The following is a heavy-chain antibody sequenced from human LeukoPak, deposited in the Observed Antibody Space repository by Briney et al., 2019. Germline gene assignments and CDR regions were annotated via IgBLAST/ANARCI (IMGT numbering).Heavy chain of an antibody. D-gene: IGHD3-3*01. CDR2: ISGSGGSA. CDR3: AKGPDNYDFWSGYYGY. J-gene: IGHJ4*02. CDR1: GFTFSSCA. Sequence: GGSLRLSCAASGFTFSSCAMSWVRQAPGKGLEWVSAISGSGGSAYYADSVKGRFTISRDNSKNTLYLQMNSLRAEDTAVYYCAKGPDNYDFWSGYYGYWGQGTLVTVSS. V-gene: IGHV3-23*01.